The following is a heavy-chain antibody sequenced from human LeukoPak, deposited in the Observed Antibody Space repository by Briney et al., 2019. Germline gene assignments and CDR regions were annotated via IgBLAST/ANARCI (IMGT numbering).Heavy chain of an antibody. D-gene: IGHD5-18*01. CDR1: GYSSTSYW. J-gene: IGHJ4*02. CDR2: IDPSDSET. V-gene: IGHV5-51*01. Sequence: GESLKISCKASGYSSTSYWIGWVRQMPGKSLEWMGIIDPSDSETRYTPSFQGQVTISVDKSLTTADLQWNSLKASDTAMYYCARQTAMGRSGDYWGQGTLVTVSS. CDR3: ARQTAMGRSGDY.